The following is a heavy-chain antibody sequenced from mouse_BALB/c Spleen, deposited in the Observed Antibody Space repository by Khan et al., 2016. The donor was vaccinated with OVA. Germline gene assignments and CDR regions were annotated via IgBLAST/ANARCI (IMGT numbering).Heavy chain of an antibody. J-gene: IGHJ3*01. V-gene: IGHV1S56*01. D-gene: IGHD3-3*01. CDR2: IFPGDGTI. CDR1: GYTFTSYD. Sequence: QVQLKQSGADLVKPGTSVKFSCKASGYTFTSYDINWVRQRPEKGLDWIGWIFPGDGTIKYNETLKGKVTLTTDKSSSTAYMQLSRLTSEDSAVYFCARGGDGGFAYWGQGTLVTVSA. CDR3: ARGGDGGFAY.